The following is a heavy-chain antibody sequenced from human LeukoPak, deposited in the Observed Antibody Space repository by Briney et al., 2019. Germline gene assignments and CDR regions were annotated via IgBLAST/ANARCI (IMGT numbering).Heavy chain of an antibody. D-gene: IGHD4-23*01. Sequence: PSETLSLTCTVSGGSISSSSYYWGWIRQPPGKGLEWIGSIYYSGSTYYNPSLKSRVTISVDTSKNQFSLKLSSVTAADTAVYYCVRRPKVVRSFDYWGQGTLVTVSS. CDR1: GGSISSSSYY. CDR3: VRRPKVVRSFDY. J-gene: IGHJ4*02. V-gene: IGHV4-39*01. CDR2: IYYSGST.